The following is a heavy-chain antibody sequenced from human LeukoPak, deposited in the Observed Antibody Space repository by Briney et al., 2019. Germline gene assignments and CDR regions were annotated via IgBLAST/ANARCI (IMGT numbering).Heavy chain of an antibody. V-gene: IGHV4-59*01. CDR3: ARAGRGNTPVFQH. CDR1: GGSISTYY. CDR2: IYYSGST. D-gene: IGHD2-15*01. Sequence: SETLSLTCAVSGGSISTYYWNWIRQPPGKGLEWIGYIYYSGSTNYNPSLKSRVTISVDTSKNQFSLNLTSVTAADTAVYYCARAGRGNTPVFQHWGQGTLVTVSS. J-gene: IGHJ1*01.